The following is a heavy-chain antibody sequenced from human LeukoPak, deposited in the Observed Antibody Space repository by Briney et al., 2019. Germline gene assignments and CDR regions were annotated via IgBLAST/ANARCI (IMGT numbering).Heavy chain of an antibody. Sequence: SETLSLTCTVSGGYISSYYWSWIRQPAGKGLEWIGRIYTSGSTNYNPSLTSRVTISLDTSKNQFSLRLSSVTAADTAVYYCARISSSWYGDYFDYWGQGTLVTVSS. CDR3: ARISSSWYGDYFDY. CDR1: GGYISSYY. V-gene: IGHV4-4*07. CDR2: IYTSGST. J-gene: IGHJ4*02. D-gene: IGHD6-13*01.